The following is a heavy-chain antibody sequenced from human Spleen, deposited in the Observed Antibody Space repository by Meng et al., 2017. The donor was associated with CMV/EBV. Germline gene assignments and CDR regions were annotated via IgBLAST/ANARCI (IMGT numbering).Heavy chain of an antibody. CDR2: IDPSDSYT. V-gene: IGHV5-10-1*01. CDR3: ATWRVGATSGSAFDI. Sequence: GAEVKKPGESLRISCKGSGYSVTSYWISWVRQMPGKGLEWMGRIDPSDSYTNYSPSFQGHVTISADKSISTAYLQWSSLKASDTAMYYCATWRVGATSGSAFDIWGQGTMVTVSS. D-gene: IGHD1-26*01. CDR1: GYSVTSYW. J-gene: IGHJ3*02.